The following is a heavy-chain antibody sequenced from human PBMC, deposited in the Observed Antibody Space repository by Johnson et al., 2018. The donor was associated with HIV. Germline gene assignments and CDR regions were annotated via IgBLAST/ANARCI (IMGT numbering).Heavy chain of an antibody. CDR1: GITVNTNY. Sequence: VQLVESGGGLVQPGGSLTLSCAASGITVNTNYMAWVRQAPGKGLEWVSVMYAGGSAFYADSVKGRFTVSRDNSKNTLYLQMNGLTVEDTAVYFCARIDRLGGLSRALDVWGQGTMVTVSS. CDR3: ARIDRLGGLSRALDV. D-gene: IGHD6-25*01. CDR2: MYAGGSA. V-gene: IGHV3-66*01. J-gene: IGHJ3*01.